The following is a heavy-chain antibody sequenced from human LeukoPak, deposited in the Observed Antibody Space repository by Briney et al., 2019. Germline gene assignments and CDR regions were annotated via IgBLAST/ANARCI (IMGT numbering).Heavy chain of an antibody. Sequence: VASVKVSCKASGGTFSSYAISWVRQAPGQGLEWMGGIIPIFGTANYAQKFQGRVTITADESTSTAYMELSSLRSEDTAVYYCARGETYYYDSSGYSDYWGQGTLVTVSS. CDR2: IIPIFGTA. J-gene: IGHJ4*02. D-gene: IGHD3-22*01. V-gene: IGHV1-69*13. CDR1: GGTFSSYA. CDR3: ARGETYYYDSSGYSDY.